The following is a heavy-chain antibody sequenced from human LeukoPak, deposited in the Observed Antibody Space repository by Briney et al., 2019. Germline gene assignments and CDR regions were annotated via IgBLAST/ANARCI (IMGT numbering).Heavy chain of an antibody. D-gene: IGHD6-19*01. V-gene: IGHV4-59*01. CDR3: ARESSGWGRDDAFDI. CDR2: IYYSGST. Sequence: SETLSLTCTGSGGSISSYYWSWIRQPPGKGLEWIGYIYYSGSTNYNPSLKSRVTISVDTSKNQFSLKLSSVTAADTAVYYCARESSGWGRDDAFDIWGQGTMVTVSS. CDR1: GGSISSYY. J-gene: IGHJ3*02.